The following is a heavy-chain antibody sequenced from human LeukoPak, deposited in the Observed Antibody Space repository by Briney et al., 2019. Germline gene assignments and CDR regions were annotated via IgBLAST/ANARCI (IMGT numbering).Heavy chain of an antibody. D-gene: IGHD3-22*01. CDR1: GYTFTGYY. Sequence: GASVKVSGKASGYTFTGYYMHWVRQAPGQGLEWMGRINPNSGGTNYAQKFQGRVTMTRDTSISTAYMELSRLRSDDTAVYYCARYYYDSSGYYYEYFQHWGQGTLVTVSS. V-gene: IGHV1-2*06. CDR2: INPNSGGT. CDR3: ARYYYDSSGYYYEYFQH. J-gene: IGHJ1*01.